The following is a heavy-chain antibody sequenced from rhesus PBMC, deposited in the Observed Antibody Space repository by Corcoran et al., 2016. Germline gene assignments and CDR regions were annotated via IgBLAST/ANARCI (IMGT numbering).Heavy chain of an antibody. J-gene: IGHJ5-2*02. V-gene: IGHV3-116*02. CDR1: GFTFSAYF. D-gene: IGHD4-11*01. Sequence: EVRLVESGGGLVQPGGSLRLSCDTSGFTFSAYFLSWVRQAPGKGPEWLGFIRNNPNGGTAEYAASVKDRFTISRDDSKSIASLQIHSLKTEDTAVYYCTRYDYYSLDVWGRGVLVTVSS. CDR2: IRNNPNGGTA. CDR3: TRYDYYSLDV.